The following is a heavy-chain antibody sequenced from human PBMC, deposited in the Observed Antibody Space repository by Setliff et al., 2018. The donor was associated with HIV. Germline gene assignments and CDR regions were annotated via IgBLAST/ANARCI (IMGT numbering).Heavy chain of an antibody. Sequence: SETLSLTCAVSGYSISSGYYWGWIRQPPGRGLEWIGNIYHSGGTHYNPSLRSRVTISVDTSKNHFSLKLSSVTAADSAVFYCARVGVFGGWFDPWGQGTLVTVSS. V-gene: IGHV4-38-2*01. D-gene: IGHD2-15*01. CDR2: IYHSGGT. CDR1: GYSISSGYY. J-gene: IGHJ5*02. CDR3: ARVGVFGGWFDP.